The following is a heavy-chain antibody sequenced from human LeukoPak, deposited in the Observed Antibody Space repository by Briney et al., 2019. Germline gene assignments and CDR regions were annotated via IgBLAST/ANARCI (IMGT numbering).Heavy chain of an antibody. D-gene: IGHD4-17*01. V-gene: IGHV4-31*03. J-gene: IGHJ4*02. CDR3: ARDDYGDYAFDY. Sequence: SETLSLTCTVSGGSISSGGYYWSWLRQHPGKGLEWIGYIYYSGSTYYNPSLKSRVTISVDTSKNQFSLKLSSVTAADTAVYYCARDDYGDYAFDYWGQGTLVTVSS. CDR1: GGSISSGGYY. CDR2: IYYSGST.